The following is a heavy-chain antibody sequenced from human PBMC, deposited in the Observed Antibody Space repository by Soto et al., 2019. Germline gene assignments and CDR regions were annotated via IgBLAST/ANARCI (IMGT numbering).Heavy chain of an antibody. CDR1: GGTFSDFA. D-gene: IGHD3-16*01. V-gene: IGHV1-69*06. J-gene: IGHJ2*01. CDR2: VIPSFGTA. CDR3: AREKGSPMIYWYFDL. Sequence: QEQLVQSGAEVKKPGSSVKVSCKAAGGTFSDFAITWVRQAPGQGLEWMGGVIPSFGTANYAQKFQARVTFTSDKSTRTAYMELSSLRSEDTAVYYCAREKGSPMIYWYFDLWGRGTLVTVSS.